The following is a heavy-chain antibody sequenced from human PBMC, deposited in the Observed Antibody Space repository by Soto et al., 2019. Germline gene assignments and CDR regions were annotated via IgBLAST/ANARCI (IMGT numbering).Heavy chain of an antibody. V-gene: IGHV4-59*01. CDR3: ARDHSSSWYGI. D-gene: IGHD6-13*01. CDR2: IYYSGST. J-gene: IGHJ4*02. Sequence: PSETLSLTCTVSGGSISSYYLSWIRQPPGKGLEWIGYIYYSGSTNYNPSLKSRVTISVDTSKNQFSLKLSSVTAADTAVYYCARDHSSSWYGIWGQGTLVTVSS. CDR1: GGSISSYY.